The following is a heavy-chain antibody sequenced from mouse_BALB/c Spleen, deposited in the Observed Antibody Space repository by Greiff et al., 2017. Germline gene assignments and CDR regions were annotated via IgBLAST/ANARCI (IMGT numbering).Heavy chain of an antibody. CDR2: ISTYYGDA. J-gene: IGHJ3*01. D-gene: IGHD1-2*01. CDR3: ARGTTAGAY. Sequence: QVQLQQSGAELVRPGVSVKISCKGSGYTFTDYAMHWVKQSHAKSLEWIGVISTYYGDASYNQKFKGKATMTVDKSSSTAYMELARLTSEDSAIYYCARGTTAGAYWGQGTLVTVSA. CDR1: GYTFTDYA. V-gene: IGHV1S137*01.